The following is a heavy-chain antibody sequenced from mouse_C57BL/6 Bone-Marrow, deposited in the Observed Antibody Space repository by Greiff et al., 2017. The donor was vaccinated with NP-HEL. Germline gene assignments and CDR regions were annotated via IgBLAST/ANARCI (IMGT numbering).Heavy chain of an antibody. D-gene: IGHD1-1*01. CDR3: ARPIYYYGSSYGDYAMDY. Sequence: EVKVVESGGDLVKPGGSLKLSCAASGFTFSSYGMSWVRQTPDKRLEWVATISSGGSYTYYPDSVKGRFTISRDNAKNTLYLQMSSLKSKDTAKYYCARPIYYYGSSYGDYAMDYWGQGTSVTVSS. J-gene: IGHJ4*01. CDR2: ISSGGSYT. CDR1: GFTFSSYG. V-gene: IGHV5-6*01.